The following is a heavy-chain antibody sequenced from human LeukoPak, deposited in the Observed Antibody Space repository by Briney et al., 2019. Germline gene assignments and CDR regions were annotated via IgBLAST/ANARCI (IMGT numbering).Heavy chain of an antibody. CDR1: GFSVSSKY. D-gene: IGHD6-19*01. V-gene: IGHV3-53*01. CDR3: TKLKGWYGDGYFDY. Sequence: PGGSLRLSCAASGFSVSSKYMSWVRQPAGKGLEWVAVIYSGGATFYADSVKGRFTTSRNNSNNKLYPQMNSLTPDDTAVYYCTKLKGWYGDGYFDYWGPGILVTVSS. CDR2: IYSGGAT. J-gene: IGHJ4*02.